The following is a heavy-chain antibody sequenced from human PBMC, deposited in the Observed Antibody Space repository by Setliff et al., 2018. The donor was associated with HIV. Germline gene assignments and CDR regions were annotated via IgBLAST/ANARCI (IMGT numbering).Heavy chain of an antibody. CDR2: IYYSGNT. V-gene: IGHV4-39*01. CDR3: ARHANPTVITDIPFDP. D-gene: IGHD4-17*01. Sequence: SETLSLTCTVSGGSLSSSNYYCGWIRQPPGKGLEWIGSIYYSGNTYYNPSLKSRVTISVDTSKNQFSLKLSSVIAADTAVYYCARHANPTVITDIPFDPWGQGTLVTVSS. J-gene: IGHJ5*02. CDR1: GGSLSSSNYY.